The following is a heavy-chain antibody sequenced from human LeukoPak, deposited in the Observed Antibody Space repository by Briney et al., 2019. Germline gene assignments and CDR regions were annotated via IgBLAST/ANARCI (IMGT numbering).Heavy chain of an antibody. V-gene: IGHV4-59*01. CDR3: ARASGVGYSYGTADS. D-gene: IGHD5-18*01. CDR2: IYYSGST. Sequence: PSETLSLTCTVSGVSISSYYWSWIRQPPGKGLEWIGYIYYSGSTNYNPSLKSRVTISVDTSKNQFSLRLSSVTAADTAVYYCARASGVGYSYGTADSWGQGTLVTVSS. CDR1: GVSISSYY. J-gene: IGHJ4*02.